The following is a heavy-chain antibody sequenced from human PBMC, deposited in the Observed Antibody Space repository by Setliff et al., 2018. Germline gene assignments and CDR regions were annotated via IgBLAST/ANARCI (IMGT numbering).Heavy chain of an antibody. CDR1: GGTFSDYY. CDR2: ISHSGST. D-gene: IGHD4-4*01. J-gene: IGHJ4*02. Sequence: SETLSLTCASSGGTFSDYYWTWIRQPPGKGLEWVGEISHSGSTDYNPSPKSRVTISVDTSKNQFSLNLTSVTAADTAIYYCARASVVHAVTIGYWGQGTLVTVSS. CDR3: ARASVVHAVTIGY. V-gene: IGHV4-34*01.